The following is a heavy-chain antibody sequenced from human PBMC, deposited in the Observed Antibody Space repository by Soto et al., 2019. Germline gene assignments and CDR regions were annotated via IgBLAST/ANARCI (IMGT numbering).Heavy chain of an antibody. CDR1: GFTFSSYA. V-gene: IGHV3-30-3*01. D-gene: IGHD3-9*01. J-gene: IGHJ4*02. CDR2: ISYDGSNK. Sequence: QVQLVESGGGVVQPGRSLRLSCAASGFTFSSYAMHWVRQAPGKGLEWVAVISYDGSNKYYADSVKCRFTISRDNSKNTLYLQMNSLRAEDTAVYYCAVDIQTHWGQGTLVTVSS. CDR3: AVDIQTH.